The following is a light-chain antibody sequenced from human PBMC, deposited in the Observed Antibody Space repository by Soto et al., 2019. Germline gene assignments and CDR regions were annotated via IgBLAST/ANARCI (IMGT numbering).Light chain of an antibody. Sequence: QSVLTQPASVSVSPGQSITISCTGTSSDFYGFNYVSWYQQLPGKAPKLLIYEVTSRPSGVSNRFSGSKSGNTASLTISGLLAEDEADYYCSSYTSGSTLYVFGTGTKGT. CDR2: EVT. CDR1: SSDFYGFNY. V-gene: IGLV2-14*01. CDR3: SSYTSGSTLYV. J-gene: IGLJ1*01.